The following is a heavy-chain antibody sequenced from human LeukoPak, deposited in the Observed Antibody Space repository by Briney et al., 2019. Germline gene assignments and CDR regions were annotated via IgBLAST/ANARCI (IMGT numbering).Heavy chain of an antibody. D-gene: IGHD3-16*02. CDR2: INHSGST. J-gene: IGHJ4*02. Sequence: GSLRLSCAASGFTFSNYAMSWIRQPPGKGLEWIGEINHSGSTNYNPSLKSRVTISVDTSKNQFSLKLSSVTAADTAVYYCARRRDYIWGSYRPRHFDYWGQGTLVTVSS. V-gene: IGHV4-34*01. CDR1: GFTFSNYA. CDR3: ARRRDYIWGSYRPRHFDY.